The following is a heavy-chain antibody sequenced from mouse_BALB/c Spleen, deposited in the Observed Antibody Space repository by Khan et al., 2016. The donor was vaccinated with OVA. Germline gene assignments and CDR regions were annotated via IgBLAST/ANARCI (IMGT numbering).Heavy chain of an antibody. J-gene: IGHJ4*01. Sequence: QVQLKESGAELVRPGVSVKISCKGSGYTFTDYAMHWVKQSHAKSLEWIGVISTYYGDASYNQKFKGQATMTVEKSSSTAYMDIARLTSEESAIYYCARPSTATAMDYWGQGTSVTVSA. CDR1: GYTFTDYA. CDR2: ISTYYGDA. D-gene: IGHD1-2*01. V-gene: IGHV1S137*01. CDR3: ARPSTATAMDY.